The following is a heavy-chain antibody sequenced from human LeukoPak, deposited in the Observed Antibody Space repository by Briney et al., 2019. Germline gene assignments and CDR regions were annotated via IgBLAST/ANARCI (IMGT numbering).Heavy chain of an antibody. CDR3: ARAYYGSGSPKQFDY. CDR1: GYTFTSYG. CDR2: ISAYNGNT. V-gene: IGHV1-18*01. Sequence: GASVKVSCKASGYTFTSYGISWVRQAPGQGLEWMGWISAYNGNTNYAQKLQGRVTMTTDTSTSTAYMELRSLRSDDTAVYYCARAYYGSGSPKQFDYWGQGTLVTVSS. J-gene: IGHJ4*02. D-gene: IGHD3-10*01.